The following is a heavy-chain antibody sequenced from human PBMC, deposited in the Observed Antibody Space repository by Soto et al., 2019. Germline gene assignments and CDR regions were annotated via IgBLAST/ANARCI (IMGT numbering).Heavy chain of an antibody. D-gene: IGHD6-19*01. J-gene: IGHJ6*02. V-gene: IGHV5-51*01. CDR1: GYIFTSYW. Sequence: PGESVKISCKCSGYIFTSYWIGWVRQMPGKGLEWMGIIYPGDSDTRYSPSFQGQVTISADKSISTAYLQWSSLKASDTAMYYCAGSVAVNYYGMDVWGQGTTVTVSS. CDR2: IYPGDSDT. CDR3: AGSVAVNYYGMDV.